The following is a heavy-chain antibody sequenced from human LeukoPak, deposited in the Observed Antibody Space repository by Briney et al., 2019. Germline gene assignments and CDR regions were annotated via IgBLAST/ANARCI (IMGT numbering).Heavy chain of an antibody. V-gene: IGHV3-30*10. CDR3: ARDRSLSSFGELFL. J-gene: IGHJ4*02. Sequence: GGSLRLSCAPSGFTIRGYAVHWVRQAPGRGLEWVAVVSYDETSKYYTDSVKGRFTISRDNSKNTVYLQMTNLRAEDTALYYCARDRSLSSFGELFLWGQGTLVTVSS. CDR2: VSYDETSK. D-gene: IGHD3-10*01. CDR1: GFTIRGYA.